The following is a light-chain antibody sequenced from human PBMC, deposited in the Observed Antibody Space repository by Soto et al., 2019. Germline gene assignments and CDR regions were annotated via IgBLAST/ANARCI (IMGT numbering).Light chain of an antibody. J-gene: IGKJ5*01. CDR3: QQYNTWPIT. V-gene: IGKV3-15*01. CDR2: RAS. Sequence: ELVLTQSPGTLSLSPGERATLSCRVGHSVSDKLAWYQQKPGQGPRLLVYRASTRTLGIPARFSGSESGTEFTLTISSLQSEDFAIYYCQQYNTWPITFGQGTRLEI. CDR1: HSVSDK.